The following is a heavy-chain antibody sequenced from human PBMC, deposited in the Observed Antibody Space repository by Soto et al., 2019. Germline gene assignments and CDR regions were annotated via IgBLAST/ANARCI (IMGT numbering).Heavy chain of an antibody. V-gene: IGHV3-30-3*01. CDR2: ISYDGSNK. Sequence: QVQLVESGGGVVQPGRSLRLSCAASGFTFSSYAMHWVRQAPGKGLEWVAVISYDGSNKYYADSVKGRFTISRDNSKNTLYLQMNSLRAEDTAVYYCAGGSGSYYNWDYWGQGTLVTVSS. D-gene: IGHD3-10*01. J-gene: IGHJ4*02. CDR1: GFTFSSYA. CDR3: AGGSGSYYNWDY.